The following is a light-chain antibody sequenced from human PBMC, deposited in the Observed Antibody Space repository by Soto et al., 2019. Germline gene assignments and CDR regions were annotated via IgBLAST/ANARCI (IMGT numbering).Light chain of an antibody. V-gene: IGKV3-15*01. J-gene: IGKJ1*01. CDR1: QSVSSN. CDR3: QQYNNWPPWT. Sequence: EIVMTQSPATLSVSPGARATLSCRASQSVSSNLAWYQQKPGQAPRLLIYGASTRATGIPARFSGSGSGTEFTLTISSLQSKDFAVYYCQQYNNWPPWTFGQGTKVEIK. CDR2: GAS.